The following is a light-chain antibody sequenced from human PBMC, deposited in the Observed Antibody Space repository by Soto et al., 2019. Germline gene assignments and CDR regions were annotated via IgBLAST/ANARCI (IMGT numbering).Light chain of an antibody. V-gene: IGLV2-8*01. CDR1: SSDVGRYNY. J-gene: IGLJ1*01. Sequence: QSVLTQPPSASGSPGQSVTISCTGTSSDVGRYNYVSWYQHHPGKAPKLIIYDVSQRPSGVPDRFSGSKSGNTASLTVSGLQAEDEADYYCNSYADSNTHVFGTGTKVTVL. CDR2: DVS. CDR3: NSYADSNTHV.